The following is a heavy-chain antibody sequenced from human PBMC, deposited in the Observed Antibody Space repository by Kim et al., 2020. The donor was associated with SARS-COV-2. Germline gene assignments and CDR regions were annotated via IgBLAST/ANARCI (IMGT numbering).Heavy chain of an antibody. CDR2: IYYSGST. CDR3: ARSGGNCSPGDCSFDI. V-gene: IGHV4-31*11. D-gene: IGHD2-15*01. Sequence: SETLSLTCAVYSGSFSGYHWSWIRQHPGKGLEWIGYIYYSGSTYYNPSLKSRVTISVHTSKNQFSLRLISVTAADTAVYYCARSGGNCSPGDCSFDIWGQGTMVTVSS. CDR1: SGSFSGYH. J-gene: IGHJ3*02.